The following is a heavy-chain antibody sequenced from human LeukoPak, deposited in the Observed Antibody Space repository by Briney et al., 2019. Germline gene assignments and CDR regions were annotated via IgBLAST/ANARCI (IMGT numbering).Heavy chain of an antibody. J-gene: IGHJ4*02. CDR2: ISSSGSTI. CDR1: GFTFSNAW. V-gene: IGHV3-11*01. D-gene: IGHD6-19*01. CDR3: ARVGVRIAVAGMGY. Sequence: GGSLRLSCAASGFTFSNAWMSWIRQAPGRGLEWVSYISSSGSTIYYADSVKGRFTISRDNAKNSLYLQMNSLRAEDTAVYYCARVGVRIAVAGMGYWGQGTLVTVSS.